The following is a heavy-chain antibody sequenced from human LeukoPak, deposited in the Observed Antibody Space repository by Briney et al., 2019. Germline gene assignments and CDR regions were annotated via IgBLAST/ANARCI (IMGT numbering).Heavy chain of an antibody. CDR1: GGSISSGGYS. J-gene: IGHJ3*02. CDR2: IYHSGST. D-gene: IGHD2-2*01. CDR3: ASISSFGFFDI. V-gene: IGHV4-30-2*01. Sequence: SETLSLTCAVSGGSISSGGYSWSWIRQPPEKGLEWIGYIYHSGSTYYNPSLKSRVTISVDRSKNQFSLKLSSVTAADTAVYYCASISSFGFFDIWGQGTMVTVSS.